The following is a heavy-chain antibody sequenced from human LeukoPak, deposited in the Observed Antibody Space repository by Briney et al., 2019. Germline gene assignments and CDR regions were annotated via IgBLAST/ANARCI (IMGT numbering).Heavy chain of an antibody. V-gene: IGHV3-30*02. J-gene: IGHJ3*02. CDR2: IRHDGTKK. CDR1: GFTFSSYG. CDR3: ARDPPSFAFDI. Sequence: TGGSLRLSCAASGFTFSSYGMHWVRQAPGKGLEWVTFIRHDGTKKYYADSVKGRFTISRDDSENTLYLQMNSLRTEDTAVYFCARDPPSFAFDIWGQGTMVTVSS.